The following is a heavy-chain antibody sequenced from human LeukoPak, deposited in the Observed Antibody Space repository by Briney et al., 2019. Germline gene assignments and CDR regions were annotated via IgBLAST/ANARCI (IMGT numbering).Heavy chain of an antibody. D-gene: IGHD1-1*01. CDR1: GYTFTAYW. CDR3: ARHIIGYKIQSAFDI. Sequence: GESLKISCKGSGYTFTAYWIAWVRQMPGKGLEWMGIIYPGDSDTRYSPSFQGQVTISADKSISTAYLQWSSLRASDTAIYYCARHIIGYKIQSAFDIWGQGTMVTVSS. J-gene: IGHJ3*02. CDR2: IYPGDSDT. V-gene: IGHV5-51*01.